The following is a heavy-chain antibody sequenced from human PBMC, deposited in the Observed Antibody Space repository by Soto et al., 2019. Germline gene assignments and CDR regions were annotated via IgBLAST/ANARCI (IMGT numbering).Heavy chain of an antibody. J-gene: IGHJ4*02. CDR2: ISHIATT. V-gene: IGHV4-30-4*01. Sequence: SETLSLTCSVSGGSVRSDYYFWIWLLQPPGKALEWMVYISHIATTYYNPSLKSRLGISIDTSHKQFSLRLRSVTAADTATYYCARGHYDVLTGYYVSYFDYWGRGTLVTV. CDR1: GGSVRSDYYF. CDR3: ARGHYDVLTGYYVSYFDY. D-gene: IGHD3-9*01.